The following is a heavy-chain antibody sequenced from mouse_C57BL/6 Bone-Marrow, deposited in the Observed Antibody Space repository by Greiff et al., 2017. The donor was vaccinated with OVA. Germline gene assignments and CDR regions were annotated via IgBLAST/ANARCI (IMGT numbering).Heavy chain of an antibody. CDR2: SRNKANDYTT. J-gene: IGHJ1*03. V-gene: IGHV7-1*01. Sequence: EVKLMESGGGLVQSGRSLRLSCAPSGFTFSDFYMEWVRQAPGKGLGWIAASRNKANDYTTEYSASVKGRFIVSRDTSQSILYLQMNALRAEDTAIYYCARGYDYSSYWYFDVWGTGTTVTVSS. CDR3: ARGYDYSSYWYFDV. CDR1: GFTFSDFY. D-gene: IGHD2-4*01.